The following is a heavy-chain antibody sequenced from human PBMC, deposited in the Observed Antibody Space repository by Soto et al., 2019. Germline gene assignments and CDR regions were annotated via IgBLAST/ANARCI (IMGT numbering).Heavy chain of an antibody. V-gene: IGHV4-30-4*01. J-gene: IGHJ4*02. D-gene: IGHD3-10*01. Sequence: PSETLSLTCTVSGGSISSGDYYWSWIRQPPGKGLEWIGYIYYSGSTYYNPSLKSRVTISVDTSKNQFSLKLSSVTAADTAVYYCARGEGSGSYFSFDYWGQGTLVTVSS. CDR3: ARGEGSGSYFSFDY. CDR2: IYYSGST. CDR1: GGSISSGDYY.